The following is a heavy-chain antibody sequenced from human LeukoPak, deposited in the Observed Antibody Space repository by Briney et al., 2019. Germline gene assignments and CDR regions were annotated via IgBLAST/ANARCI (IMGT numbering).Heavy chain of an antibody. CDR2: IKQDGSET. CDR1: GFTFSSYS. D-gene: IGHD1-14*01. Sequence: GGSLRLSCAASGFTFSSYSMNWVRQAPGKGLEWVANIKQDGSETYSVDSVRGRFTISRDNANNLLYLQMSSLRAEDTAVYYCAREPGATGVFDYWGQGTLVTVSS. V-gene: IGHV3-7*01. CDR3: AREPGATGVFDY. J-gene: IGHJ4*02.